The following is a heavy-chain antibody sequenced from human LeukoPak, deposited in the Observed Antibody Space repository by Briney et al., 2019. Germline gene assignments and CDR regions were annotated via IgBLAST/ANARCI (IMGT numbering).Heavy chain of an antibody. D-gene: IGHD3-9*01. Sequence: GGSLRLSCEASGFTFSSYSMNWVRQAPGKGLEWVSYIGGSGSPADYADSVKGRFTISRDNTKNSPFLQMHSLRAEDTAVYYCARDHDWAFDYWGQGTLVTVSS. CDR3: ARDHDWAFDY. V-gene: IGHV3-48*04. CDR1: GFTFSSYS. J-gene: IGHJ4*02. CDR2: IGGSGSPA.